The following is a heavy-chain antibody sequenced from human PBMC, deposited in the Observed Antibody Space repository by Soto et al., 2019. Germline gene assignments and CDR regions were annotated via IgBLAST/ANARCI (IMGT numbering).Heavy chain of an antibody. J-gene: IGHJ4*02. V-gene: IGHV3-74*01. Sequence: EVQLVEAGGDLVQPGGSLRLSCVASGFTISNYWMHWVRQAAGKGLIWVSRISPDGSTTNYADSVKGRFTISRDNAKNTLYLQMYSLRAEDTALYYCTRVISGSSGLFDYWGQGTLVTVSS. CDR3: TRVISGSSGLFDY. CDR2: ISPDGSTT. D-gene: IGHD1-26*01. CDR1: GFTISNYW.